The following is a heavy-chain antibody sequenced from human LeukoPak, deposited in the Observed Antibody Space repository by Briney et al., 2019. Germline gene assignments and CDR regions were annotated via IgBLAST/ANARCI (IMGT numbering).Heavy chain of an antibody. V-gene: IGHV3-30*18. CDR2: ISYDGSNK. CDR1: GFTFSSYG. J-gene: IGHJ4*02. Sequence: GGSLRLSCAASGFTFSSYGMHWVRQAPGKGLEWVAVISYDGSNKYYADSVKGRFTISRDNSKNTLYLQMNSLRAEDTAVYYCAKGANWNLDYWGQGTLVTVSS. CDR3: AKGANWNLDY. D-gene: IGHD1-1*01.